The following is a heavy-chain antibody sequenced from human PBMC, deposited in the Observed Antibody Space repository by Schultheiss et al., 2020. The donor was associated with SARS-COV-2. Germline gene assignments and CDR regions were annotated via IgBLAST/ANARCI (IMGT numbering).Heavy chain of an antibody. CDR3: ARVGVVGAIYYFDY. CDR1: GFTFSGSA. D-gene: IGHD1-26*01. CDR2: IKSKTDGGTT. J-gene: IGHJ4*02. V-gene: IGHV3-15*01. Sequence: GGSLRLSCAASGFTFSGSAMHWVRQASGKGLEWVGRIKSKTDGGTTDYAAPVKGRFTISRDDSKNTLYLQMNSLRAEDTAVYYCARVGVVGAIYYFDYWGQGTLVTVSS.